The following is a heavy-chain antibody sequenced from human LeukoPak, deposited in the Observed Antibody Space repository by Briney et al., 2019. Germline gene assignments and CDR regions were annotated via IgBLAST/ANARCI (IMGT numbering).Heavy chain of an antibody. CDR2: INRSGST. J-gene: IGHJ4*02. CDR1: GGSFSDYY. V-gene: IGHV4-34*01. CDR3: ARGGDDILTGPTPLY. Sequence: SETLSLTCAVYGGSFSDYYWSWIRQPPGKGLEWIGEINRSGSTNYNPFLKSRVTISVDTSKNQFSLKLSSVTAADTAVYYCARGGDDILTGPTPLYWGQGTLVTVSS. D-gene: IGHD3-9*01.